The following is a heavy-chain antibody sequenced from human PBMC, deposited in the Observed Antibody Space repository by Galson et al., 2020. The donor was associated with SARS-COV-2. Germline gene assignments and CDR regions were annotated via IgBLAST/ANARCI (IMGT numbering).Heavy chain of an antibody. CDR1: GFTFSSYA. V-gene: IGHV3-30*04. CDR3: ARVLLPLYGMDV. J-gene: IGHJ6*02. CDR2: ISYDGSNK. D-gene: IGHD3-10*01. Sequence: GGSLRLSCAASGFTFSSYAMHWVRQAPGKGLEWVAVISYDGSNKYYADSVKGRFTISRDNSKNTLYLQMNSLRAEDTAVYYCARVLLPLYGMDVWGQGTTVAVSS.